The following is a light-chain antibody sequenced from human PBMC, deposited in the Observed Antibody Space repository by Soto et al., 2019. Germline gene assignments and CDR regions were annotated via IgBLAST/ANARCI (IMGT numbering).Light chain of an antibody. Sequence: IVLTQSPGTLSVSPGERVILSCRASQTLRNKLAWYQQKPGQAPRLLIYGGFTRATGIPARFSGGGSGTEFTLTINSLQSEDCAIYYCQQHNAWPLTFGPGTKLDLK. J-gene: IGKJ3*01. CDR1: QTLRNK. CDR2: GGF. CDR3: QQHNAWPLT. V-gene: IGKV3-15*01.